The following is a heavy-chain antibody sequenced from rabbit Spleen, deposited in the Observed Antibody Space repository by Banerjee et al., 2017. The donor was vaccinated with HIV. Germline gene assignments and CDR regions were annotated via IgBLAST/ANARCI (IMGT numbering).Heavy chain of an antibody. D-gene: IGHD7-1*01. V-gene: IGHV1S40*01. CDR3: ARDTGTSFSSYGMDL. CDR2: INTYTGKS. CDR1: GFSFSSGYY. J-gene: IGHJ6*01. Sequence: QSLEESGGGLVKPEGSLTLTCTASGFSFSSGYYMCWVRQAPGKGLEWIACINTYTGKSVYASWATGRFTISRTSSITVTLQMTSLTAADTATYFCARDTGTSFSSYGMDLWGPGTLVTIS.